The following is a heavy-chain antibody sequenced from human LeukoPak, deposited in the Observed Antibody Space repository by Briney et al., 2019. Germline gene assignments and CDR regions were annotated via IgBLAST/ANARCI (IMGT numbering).Heavy chain of an antibody. CDR2: ISGSGGGT. V-gene: IGHV3-23*01. Sequence: GGSLRLSCAASGFTFSSYSMSWVRQAPDKGLEWVSTISGSGGGTYYADSVKGRFTISRDDSKNTLYLQMNSLRADDTAVYYCAKDLGRYRNNFFDYWGQGNLVTVSS. D-gene: IGHD1-26*01. CDR3: AKDLGRYRNNFFDY. CDR1: GFTFSSYS. J-gene: IGHJ4*02.